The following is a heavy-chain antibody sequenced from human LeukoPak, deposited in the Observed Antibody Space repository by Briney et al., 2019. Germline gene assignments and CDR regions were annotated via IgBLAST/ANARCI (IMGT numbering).Heavy chain of an antibody. CDR1: GGTFSSYA. J-gene: IGHJ4*02. D-gene: IGHD3-9*01. CDR3: ARDQGNVLRYFDWLPSHYYFDY. V-gene: IGHV1-69*13. CDR2: IIPIFGTA. Sequence: SVKVSCKASGGTFSSYAISWVRQAPGQGLEWMGGIIPIFGTANYAQKFQGRVTITADESTSTAYMELSSLRSDDTAVYYCARDQGNVLRYFDWLPSHYYFDYWGQGTLVTVSS.